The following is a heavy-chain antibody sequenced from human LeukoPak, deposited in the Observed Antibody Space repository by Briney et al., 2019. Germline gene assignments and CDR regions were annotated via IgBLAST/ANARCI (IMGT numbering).Heavy chain of an antibody. CDR2: IKQDGSEK. V-gene: IGHV3-7*01. D-gene: IGHD5-18*01. J-gene: IGHJ3*02. CDR1: GFTFNSYA. Sequence: GGSLRLSCAASGFTFNSYAMTWVRQAPGKGLEWVANIKQDGSEKYYVDSVKGRFTISRDNAKSSLYLQMNSLRAEDTAVYHCARDHRGYLTTDAFDIWAKGQWSPSLQ. CDR3: ARDHRGYLTTDAFDI.